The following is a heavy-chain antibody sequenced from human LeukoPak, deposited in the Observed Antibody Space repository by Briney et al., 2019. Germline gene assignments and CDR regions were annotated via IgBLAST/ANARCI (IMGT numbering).Heavy chain of an antibody. D-gene: IGHD6-19*01. Sequence: GGSLRLSCAASGFTFSSYSMNWVRQAPGKGLEWVSSISSSSSYIYYADSVKGRFTISRDNAKNSLYLQMNSLRAEDTAVYYCARDSGYSSGWYPVTYGMDVWGQGTTVTVSS. J-gene: IGHJ6*02. CDR3: ARDSGYSSGWYPVTYGMDV. V-gene: IGHV3-21*01. CDR1: GFTFSSYS. CDR2: ISSSSSYI.